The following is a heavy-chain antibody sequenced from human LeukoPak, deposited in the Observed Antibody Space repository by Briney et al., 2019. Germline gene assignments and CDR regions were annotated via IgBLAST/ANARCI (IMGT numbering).Heavy chain of an antibody. Sequence: SETLSLTCTVSGGSISSYYWSWIRQPPGKGLEWIGYIYYRGSTNYNPSLKSRVTISVDTSKNQFSLKLASVTAADTAVYYCARDGLAVGAIRDYWGQGTLVTVSS. CDR2: IYYRGST. CDR1: GGSISSYY. CDR3: ARDGLAVGAIRDY. V-gene: IGHV4-59*12. J-gene: IGHJ4*02. D-gene: IGHD1-26*01.